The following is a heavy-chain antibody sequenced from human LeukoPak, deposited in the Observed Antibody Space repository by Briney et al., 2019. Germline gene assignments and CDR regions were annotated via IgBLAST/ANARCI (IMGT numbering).Heavy chain of an antibody. Sequence: GGSLRLSCAASGFTFSSYAMHWVRQAPGKGLEYVSAISSNGGSTYYANSVKGRFTISRGNSKNTLYLQMGSLRAEDMAVYYCAREHKGGSYSDYWGQGTLVTVSS. CDR2: ISSNGGST. CDR1: GFTFSSYA. D-gene: IGHD1-26*01. V-gene: IGHV3-64*01. J-gene: IGHJ4*02. CDR3: AREHKGGSYSDY.